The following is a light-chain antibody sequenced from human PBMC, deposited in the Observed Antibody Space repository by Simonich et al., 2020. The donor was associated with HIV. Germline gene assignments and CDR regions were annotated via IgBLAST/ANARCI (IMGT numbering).Light chain of an antibody. V-gene: IGKV1-NL1*01. J-gene: IGKJ1*01. CDR1: QGISNS. CDR3: QQFYSTPQT. Sequence: DIQMTQSPSSLSASVGDRVTVTCRASQGISNSLAWYQQKPGKAPKLLLYAASRLEIGVPSRFSGSGSGTDYTLTISSLQPEDFATYYCQQFYSTPQTFGQGTKVEIK. CDR2: AAS.